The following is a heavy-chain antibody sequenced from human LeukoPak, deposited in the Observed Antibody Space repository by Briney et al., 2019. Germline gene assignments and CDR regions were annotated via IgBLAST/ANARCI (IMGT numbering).Heavy chain of an antibody. V-gene: IGHV3-11*01. J-gene: IGHJ4*02. D-gene: IGHD3-22*01. Sequence: PGGSLRLSCAASGCTLSDYYMSWIRQAAGKGLEWVSYISSSGSTIYYADSVKVRFTISRDNAKYSLYLQMNSVRAEDTAVYYCARALDYDPPLGDYWGQGALVTVSS. CDR2: ISSSGSTI. CDR3: ARALDYDPPLGDY. CDR1: GCTLSDYY.